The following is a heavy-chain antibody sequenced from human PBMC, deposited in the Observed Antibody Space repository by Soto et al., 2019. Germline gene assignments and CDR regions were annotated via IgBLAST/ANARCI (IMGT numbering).Heavy chain of an antibody. CDR1: GYTFTSYG. D-gene: IGHD3-10*01. Sequence: ASVKVSCKASGYTFTSYGISWVRQAPGQGLEWMGWISAYNGNTNYAQKLQGRVTMTTDTSTSTAYMELRSLRSDDTAVYYCARGSSSTGSGSYHWFDPWGQGTLVTAPQ. CDR2: ISAYNGNT. J-gene: IGHJ5*02. CDR3: ARGSSSTGSGSYHWFDP. V-gene: IGHV1-18*01.